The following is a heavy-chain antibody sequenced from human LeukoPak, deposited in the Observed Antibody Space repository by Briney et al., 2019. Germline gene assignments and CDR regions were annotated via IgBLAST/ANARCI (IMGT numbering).Heavy chain of an antibody. CDR3: ARSDSSITIFGVVIVNSIDY. D-gene: IGHD3-3*01. V-gene: IGHV1-46*01. J-gene: IGHJ4*02. Sequence: ASVKVSCKASGYTFTSYYMHWVRQAPGQGLEWMGIINPSGGSTSYAQKFQGRVTMTRDTSTSTVYMELSSLRSEDTAVYYCARSDSSITIFGVVIVNSIDYWGQGTLVTVSS. CDR1: GYTFTSYY. CDR2: INPSGGST.